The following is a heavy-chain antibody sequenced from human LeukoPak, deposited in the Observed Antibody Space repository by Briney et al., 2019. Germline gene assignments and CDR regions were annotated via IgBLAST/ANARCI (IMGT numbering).Heavy chain of an antibody. D-gene: IGHD3-10*01. Sequence: SGTLSLTCAVSGGSISSSNWWSWVRQPPGKGLEWIGEIYHSGSTNYNPSLKSRVTISVDTSKNQFSLKLSSVTAADTAVYYCASEKGGIRDIDYWGQGTLVTVSS. CDR3: ASEKGGIRDIDY. J-gene: IGHJ4*02. V-gene: IGHV4-4*02. CDR2: IYHSGST. CDR1: GGSISSSNW.